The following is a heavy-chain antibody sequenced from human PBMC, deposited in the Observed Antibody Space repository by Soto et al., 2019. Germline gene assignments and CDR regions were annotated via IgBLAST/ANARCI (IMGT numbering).Heavy chain of an antibody. Sequence: SETLSLTCAVSGGSISSSTYYWAWIRQSPGKGLEWIGTIFYSGGTFYTPSLKSRVTMSVDTSNNQFSLKLSSVTAADTAVYYCARQASGYYYGWFDPWGQGTLVTVSS. D-gene: IGHD3-22*01. CDR2: IFYSGGT. V-gene: IGHV4-39*01. CDR3: ARQASGYYYGWFDP. J-gene: IGHJ5*02. CDR1: GGSISSSTYY.